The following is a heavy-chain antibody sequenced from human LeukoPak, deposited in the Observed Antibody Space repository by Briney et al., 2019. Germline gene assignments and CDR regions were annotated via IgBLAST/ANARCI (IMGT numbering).Heavy chain of an antibody. D-gene: IGHD6-19*01. V-gene: IGHV1-46*01. J-gene: IGHJ4*02. CDR2: INPSVDST. Sequence: APVKVSCKASGYTFSSNHMHWVRQAPGQGLEWMGKINPSVDSTSYAQKFQGRVTMTRDTSTSTVYMDLSSLTSEDTAVYYCARGTSGWYSVFDFWGQGTLVTVSS. CDR3: ARGTSGWYSVFDF. CDR1: GYTFSSNH.